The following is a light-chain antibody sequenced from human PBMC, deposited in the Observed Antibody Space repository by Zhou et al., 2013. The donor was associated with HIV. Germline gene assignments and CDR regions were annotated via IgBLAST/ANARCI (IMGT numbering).Light chain of an antibody. J-gene: IGKJ1*01. V-gene: IGKV3-20*01. Sequence: EIVLTQSPATLSLSPGERATLSCRASQSVSSYLAWYQQKPGQAPRLLIYGASSRATGIPDKFTGSGSGTDFTFTIARLEPEDFAVYYCQQYGGSPWTFGQGTKVDIK. CDR2: GAS. CDR3: QQYGGSPWT. CDR1: QSVSSY.